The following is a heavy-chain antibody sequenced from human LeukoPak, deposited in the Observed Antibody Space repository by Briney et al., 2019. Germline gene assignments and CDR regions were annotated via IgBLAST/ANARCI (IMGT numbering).Heavy chain of an antibody. CDR2: ISSSSSYI. CDR3: ARVGYSSGWYEGDYFDY. D-gene: IGHD6-19*01. J-gene: IGHJ4*02. CDR1: GFTFSSYS. V-gene: IGHV3-21*01. Sequence: GGSLRLSCAASGFTFSSYSMNWVRQAPGEGLEWVSSISSSSSYIYYADSVKGRFTISRDNAKNSLYLQMNSLRAEDTAVYYCARVGYSSGWYEGDYFDYWGQGTLVTVSS.